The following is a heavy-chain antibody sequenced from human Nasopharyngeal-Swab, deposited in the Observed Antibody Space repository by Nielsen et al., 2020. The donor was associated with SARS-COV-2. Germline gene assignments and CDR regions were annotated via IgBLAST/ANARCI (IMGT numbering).Heavy chain of an antibody. CDR3: ARDHGPVGDYEPWFAP. D-gene: IGHD3-16*01. CDR2: ISGSDGST. V-gene: IGHV3-23*01. Sequence: GESLKISCAASGFTFSSYAMGRVRQTPGKGLGWVSAISGSDGSTYYADFVKGRFNISREHSKNTLYLRMNSLRAGDTAVYYCARDHGPVGDYEPWFAPWGQGTLVTVSS. CDR1: GFTFSSYA. J-gene: IGHJ5*02.